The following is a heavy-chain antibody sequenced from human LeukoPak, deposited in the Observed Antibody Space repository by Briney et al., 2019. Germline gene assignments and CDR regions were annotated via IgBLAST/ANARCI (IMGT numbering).Heavy chain of an antibody. CDR3: ARDRDYDYLDY. J-gene: IGHJ4*02. CDR2: IWYDGSNK. CDR1: GFTFSRFG. V-gene: IGHV3-33*01. D-gene: IGHD5-12*01. Sequence: GTSLRLSCAASGFTFSRFGMHWVRQAPGKGLEWVAVIWYDGSNKYYADSVKGRFTISRDNSKNTLYLQMNILRAEDTAVYYCARDRDYDYLDYWGQGTLVAVSS.